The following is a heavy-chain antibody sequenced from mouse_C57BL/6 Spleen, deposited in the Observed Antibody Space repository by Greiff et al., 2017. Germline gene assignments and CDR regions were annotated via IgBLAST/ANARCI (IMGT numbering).Heavy chain of an antibody. CDR1: GYAFSSSW. Sequence: QVQLQQSGPELVKPGASVKISCKASGYAFSSSWMNWVQQRPGKGLEWLGRIYPGDGDTNYNGKFKGKATLTADKSSSTAYMQLSSLTSEDSAVYFCAIYGLYAMDYWGKGTSVTVSS. CDR3: AIYGLYAMDY. CDR2: IYPGDGDT. V-gene: IGHV1-82*01. D-gene: IGHD1-1*02. J-gene: IGHJ4*01.